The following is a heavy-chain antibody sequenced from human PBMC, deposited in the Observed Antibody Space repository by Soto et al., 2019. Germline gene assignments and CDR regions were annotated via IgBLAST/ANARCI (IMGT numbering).Heavy chain of an antibody. D-gene: IGHD3-10*01. Sequence: SETLSLTCAVYGGSFSGYYLSWIRQPPGKGLEWIGEINHSGSTNYNPSLKSRVTISVDTSKNQFSLKLNSVTAADTAIFYCARIGNFYGSGSYYDTPFDSWGQGTLVTVS. CDR1: GGSFSGYY. CDR3: ARIGNFYGSGSYYDTPFDS. CDR2: INHSGST. V-gene: IGHV4-34*01. J-gene: IGHJ4*02.